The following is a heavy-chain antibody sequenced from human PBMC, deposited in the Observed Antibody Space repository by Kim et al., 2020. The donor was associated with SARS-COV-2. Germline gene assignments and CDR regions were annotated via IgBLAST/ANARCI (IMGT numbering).Heavy chain of an antibody. V-gene: IGHV4-31*03. CDR2: IYYSGST. D-gene: IGHD4-17*01. CDR1: GGSISSGGYY. Sequence: SETLSLTCTVSGGSISSGGYYWSWIRQHPGKGLEWIGYIYYSGSTYYNPSLKSRVTISVDTSKNQFSLKLSSVTAADTAVYYCARITVMTTVIDYWGQGTLVTVSS. CDR3: ARITVMTTVIDY. J-gene: IGHJ4*02.